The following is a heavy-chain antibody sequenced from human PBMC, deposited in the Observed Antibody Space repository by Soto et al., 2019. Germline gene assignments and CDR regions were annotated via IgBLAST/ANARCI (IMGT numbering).Heavy chain of an antibody. Sequence: VELVESGGGLIQPGRSLRLSCAASGFTIDEFSMHWVRQVPGKGPEWVSGISGNNHVIGYAGPVKGRFTISRDNAKNSLFLQMNGLRSEDTALYYCAKDDHCSGGGCYGGFDSWGQGVLVTVSP. CDR1: GFTIDEFS. CDR2: ISGNNHVI. D-gene: IGHD2-15*01. CDR3: AKDDHCSGGGCYGGFDS. V-gene: IGHV3-9*01. J-gene: IGHJ4*02.